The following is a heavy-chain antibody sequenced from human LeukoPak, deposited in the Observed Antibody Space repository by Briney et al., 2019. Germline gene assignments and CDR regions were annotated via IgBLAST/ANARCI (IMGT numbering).Heavy chain of an antibody. J-gene: IGHJ4*02. V-gene: IGHV3-48*03. D-gene: IGHD4-17*01. Sequence: GGSLRLSCAASGFTFSSYEMNWVRQAPGKGLEWVSYISSSGRTIYNADSVKGRFTISRDDAKNSLYLHMNSLRAEDTAVYYCASTAAGFPSFLLTYWGQGALVTVSS. CDR2: ISSSGRTI. CDR1: GFTFSSYE. CDR3: ASTAAGFPSFLLTY.